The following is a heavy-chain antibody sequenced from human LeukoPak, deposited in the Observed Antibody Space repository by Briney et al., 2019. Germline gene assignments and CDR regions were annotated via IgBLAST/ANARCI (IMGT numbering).Heavy chain of an antibody. D-gene: IGHD2-2*01. CDR1: GYTFTSYY. V-gene: IGHV1-46*01. Sequence: ASVKVSCKASGYTFTSYYMHWVRQAPGQGLEWMGIINPSGGSTSYAQKFQGRVTMTRDTSTSTVYMELSSLRSEDTAVYYCAGVSGIVVVPAAIDYYYGMDVWGQGTTVTVSS. J-gene: IGHJ6*02. CDR2: INPSGGST. CDR3: AGVSGIVVVPAAIDYYYGMDV.